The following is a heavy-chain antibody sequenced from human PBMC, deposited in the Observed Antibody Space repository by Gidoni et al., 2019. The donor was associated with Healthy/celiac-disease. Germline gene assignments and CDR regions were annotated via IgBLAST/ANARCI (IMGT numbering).Heavy chain of an antibody. J-gene: IGHJ3*02. V-gene: IGHV3-20*04. CDR1: GFTLDDYG. CDR2: INWNGGST. Sequence: EVQLVESGGGVVRPGGSLSLSCAASGFTLDDYGMSWVRQAPGKGLEWVSGINWNGGSTGYADSVKGRFTISRDNAKNSLYLQMNSLRAEDTALYYCARARRERTTVTRGGAFDIWGQGTMVTVSS. CDR3: ARARRERTTVTRGGAFDI. D-gene: IGHD4-17*01.